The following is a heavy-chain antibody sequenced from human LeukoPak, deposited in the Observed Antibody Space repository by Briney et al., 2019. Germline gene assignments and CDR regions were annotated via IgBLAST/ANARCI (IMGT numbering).Heavy chain of an antibody. V-gene: IGHV4-59*01. CDR1: GGSISSYY. CDR2: IYYSGST. D-gene: IGHD1-26*01. Sequence: SETLSLTCTVSGGSISSYYWSWIRQPPGKGLEWIGYIYYSGSTNYNPSLKSRVTISVDTSKNQFSLKLSSATAADTAVYYCARVVGATGYYYYMDVWGKGTTVTVSS. J-gene: IGHJ6*03. CDR3: ARVVGATGYYYYMDV.